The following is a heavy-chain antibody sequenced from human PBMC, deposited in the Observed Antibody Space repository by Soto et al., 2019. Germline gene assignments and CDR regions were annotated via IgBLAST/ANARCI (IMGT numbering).Heavy chain of an antibody. Sequence: LRLSCGASGFTFDDYGMHWVRQAPGKGLEWVSSISWNSGRIGYADSVKGRFTISRDNVKNSLYLQMNSLRAEDTALYYCARSGEFSASDYFGFWGQGTLVTVS. D-gene: IGHD3-10*01. CDR1: GFTFDDYG. V-gene: IGHV3-9*01. CDR3: ARSGEFSASDYFGF. CDR2: ISWNSGRI. J-gene: IGHJ4*02.